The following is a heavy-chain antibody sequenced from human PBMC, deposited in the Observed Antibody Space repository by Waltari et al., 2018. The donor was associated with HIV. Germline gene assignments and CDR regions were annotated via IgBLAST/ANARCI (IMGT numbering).Heavy chain of an antibody. CDR2: ITGNGVNT. CDR3: AQDPRSYGWSRFGN. J-gene: IGHJ4*02. V-gene: IGHV3-23*01. Sequence: EVQLLESGGGLVQPGGSLRLSCAASGFTFSNYAMNWVRQTPGRGLAWVSAITGNGVNTYYADSVRGRFTISRDDSKNTLFLQMNSLRAEDTAVYYCAQDPRSYGWSRFGNWGQGTLVTVSS. D-gene: IGHD3-10*01. CDR1: GFTFSNYA.